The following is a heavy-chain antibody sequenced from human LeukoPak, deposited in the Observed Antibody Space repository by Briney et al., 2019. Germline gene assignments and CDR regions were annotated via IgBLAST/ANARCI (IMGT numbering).Heavy chain of an antibody. CDR2: ISYDGSNK. D-gene: IGHD3-9*01. CDR3: ARGMDYDILAGPPDY. Sequence: GRSLRLSCAASEFTFSSYAMHWVRQAPDKGLEWVALISYDGSNKEYADSVKGRFTISRDNSKNSLYLQTNSLRGEDTAVYYCARGMDYDILAGPPDYWGQGTLVTVSS. J-gene: IGHJ4*02. V-gene: IGHV3-30*04. CDR1: EFTFSSYA.